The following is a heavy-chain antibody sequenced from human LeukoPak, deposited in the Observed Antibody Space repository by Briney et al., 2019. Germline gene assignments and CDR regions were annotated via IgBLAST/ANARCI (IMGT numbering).Heavy chain of an antibody. CDR3: ARGLLTGYYLPYYFDY. J-gene: IGHJ4*02. Sequence: SETLSLTCTVSGGSISSHYWSWIRQPPGKGLEWIGYIYYSGSTNYNPSLKSRVTISVDTSKNQFSLKLSSVTAADTAAYYCARGLLTGYYLPYYFDYWGQGTLVTVSS. CDR2: IYYSGST. D-gene: IGHD3-9*01. V-gene: IGHV4-59*11. CDR1: GGSISSHY.